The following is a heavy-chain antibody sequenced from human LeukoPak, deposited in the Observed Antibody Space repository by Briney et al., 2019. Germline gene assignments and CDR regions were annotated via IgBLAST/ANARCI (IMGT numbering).Heavy chain of an antibody. Sequence: GGSLRLSCAASGFTFNSYGMSWVRQAPGRGLEWVSDISGRGSSTHYADSVKGRFTISRDPTKNTLYLQMNSLRVEDTAVYYCAKENLMVITTSYMDVWGNGTTVTVSS. J-gene: IGHJ6*03. D-gene: IGHD2-21*01. CDR1: GFTFNSYG. CDR2: ISGRGSST. CDR3: AKENLMVITTSYMDV. V-gene: IGHV3-23*01.